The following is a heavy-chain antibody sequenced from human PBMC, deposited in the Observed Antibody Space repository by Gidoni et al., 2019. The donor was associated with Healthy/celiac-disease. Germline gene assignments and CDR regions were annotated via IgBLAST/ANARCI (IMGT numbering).Heavy chain of an antibody. J-gene: IGHJ4*02. CDR1: GFTFRNAW. Sequence: EVQLVESGGGWVKPGGSIRLSCAASGFTFRNAWMSWVRQAPGKGLEGVGSIKSKTDGGTTDYAAPVNGRFTIARDDSKNTLYLQMNSLKTEDTAVYYCTTEFYYYDLYWGQGTLVTVSS. D-gene: IGHD3-22*01. CDR3: TTEFYYYDLY. V-gene: IGHV3-15*01. CDR2: IKSKTDGGTT.